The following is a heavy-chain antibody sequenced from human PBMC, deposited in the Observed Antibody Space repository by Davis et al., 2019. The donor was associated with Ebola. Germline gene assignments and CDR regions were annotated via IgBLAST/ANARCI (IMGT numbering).Heavy chain of an antibody. Sequence: GSLRLSCAVYGGSFSGYYWSWIRQPPGKGLEWIGYIYYSGSTNYNPSLKSRVTISVDTSKNQFSLKLSSVTAADTAVYYCAREPWFDPWGQGTLVTVS. CDR1: GGSFSGYY. V-gene: IGHV4-59*12. J-gene: IGHJ5*02. CDR2: IYYSGST. CDR3: AREPWFDP.